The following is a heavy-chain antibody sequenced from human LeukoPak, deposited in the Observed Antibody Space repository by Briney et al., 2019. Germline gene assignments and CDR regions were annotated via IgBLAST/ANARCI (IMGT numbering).Heavy chain of an antibody. CDR3: TKERSRAEDD. CDR2: INQGGSDK. CDR1: GFTFSGHW. D-gene: IGHD1-14*01. Sequence: GGSLRLSCAASGFTFSGHWMSWVRQAPGKGLEWVANINQGGSDKYYVDSVKGRFTISRDNANNLLYLQMNSLRGEDTAVYYCTKERSRAEDDWGQGTLVTVSS. J-gene: IGHJ4*02. V-gene: IGHV3-7*01.